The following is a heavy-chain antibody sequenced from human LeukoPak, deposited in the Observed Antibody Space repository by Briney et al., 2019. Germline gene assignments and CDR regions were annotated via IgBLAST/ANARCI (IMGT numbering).Heavy chain of an antibody. D-gene: IGHD6-13*01. CDR3: AKPGYSSSWPLNYFDY. J-gene: IGHJ4*02. CDR1: GFTFSSYA. Sequence: GGSLRLSCAASGFTFSSYAMSWVRQAPGKGLEWVSAISGSGGSTYYADSVKGRFTISRDNSKNTLYLQMNSLRAEDTAVYYCAKPGYSSSWPLNYFDYWGQGTLVTVSS. V-gene: IGHV3-23*01. CDR2: ISGSGGST.